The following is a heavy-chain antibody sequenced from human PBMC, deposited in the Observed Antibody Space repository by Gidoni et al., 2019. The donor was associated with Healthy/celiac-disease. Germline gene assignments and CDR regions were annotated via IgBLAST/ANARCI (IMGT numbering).Heavy chain of an antibody. J-gene: IGHJ5*02. CDR3: ARARVTTVEYNWFDP. CDR2: IDHSGST. CDR1: GGPLSSGGYS. V-gene: IGHV4-30-2*01. Sequence: QLQLQESGSGLVKPSQTLSLPCASSGGPLSSGGYSWSWIRQPPGKGLEWIEYIDHSGSTYYNPSLESQVTISVDRSKNQFALKLSSVTAADTAVYYCARARVTTVEYNWFDPWGQGTLVTVSS. D-gene: IGHD4-4*01.